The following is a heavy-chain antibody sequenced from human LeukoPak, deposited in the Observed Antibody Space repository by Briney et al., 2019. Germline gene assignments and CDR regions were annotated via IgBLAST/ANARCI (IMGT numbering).Heavy chain of an antibody. CDR3: ARGVRGSYLSAF. J-gene: IGHJ4*02. D-gene: IGHD1-26*01. CDR1: GYTFTDFY. V-gene: IGHV1-2*02. Sequence: ASVKVSCKTSGYTFTDFYLHWVRQAPGQGLEWLGWINPKLDGSHYAERFEGRVTLTRDTSITTAYMELSDLTHDDTAIYYCARGVRGSYLSAFWGQGTLVTVSS. CDR2: INPKLDGS.